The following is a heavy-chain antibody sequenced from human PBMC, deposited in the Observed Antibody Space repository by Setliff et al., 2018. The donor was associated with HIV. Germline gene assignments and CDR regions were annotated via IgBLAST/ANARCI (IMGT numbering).Heavy chain of an antibody. CDR3: ANNWNCAD. Sequence: PGGSLRLSCAASGFTFSSYSMNWVRQAPGKGLEWVSYISPNSSQIYYADSVKDRFTISRDNVKNSLTLHMTSLRVDDSAVYYCANNWNCADWGPGTLVTVS. V-gene: IGHV3-21*05. CDR1: GFTFSSYS. CDR2: ISPNSSQI. D-gene: IGHD1-1*01. J-gene: IGHJ4*02.